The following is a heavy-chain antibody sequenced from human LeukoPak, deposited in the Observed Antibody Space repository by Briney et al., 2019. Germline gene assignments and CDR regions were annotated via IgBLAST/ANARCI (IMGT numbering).Heavy chain of an antibody. Sequence: PGGSLRLSCAASGFTFSSYAMSWVRQAPGKGLEWVSVIYSGGSTYYADSVKGRFTISRDNSKNTLYLQMNSLRAEDTAVYYCARGQGYCSSTSCYWWFDPWGQGTLVTVSS. V-gene: IGHV3-53*01. D-gene: IGHD2-2*01. CDR1: GFTFSSYA. CDR2: IYSGGST. CDR3: ARGQGYCSSTSCYWWFDP. J-gene: IGHJ5*02.